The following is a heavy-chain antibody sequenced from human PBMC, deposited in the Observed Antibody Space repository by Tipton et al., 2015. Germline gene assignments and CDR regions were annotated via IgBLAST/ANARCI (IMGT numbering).Heavy chain of an antibody. CDR1: AYSISSDYY. CDR3: ACQDYDSLTRDYQTVDY. D-gene: IGHD3-9*01. Sequence: LRLSCAVSAYSISSDYYWGWIRQPPGKGLEWIGSISHSGNTYYNPSLKSRVTMSRDTSKNQFSLKLTSVTAADTAVYYCACQDYDSLTRDYQTVDYCGQGTLVPVSS. CDR2: ISHSGNT. V-gene: IGHV4-38-2*01. J-gene: IGHJ4*02.